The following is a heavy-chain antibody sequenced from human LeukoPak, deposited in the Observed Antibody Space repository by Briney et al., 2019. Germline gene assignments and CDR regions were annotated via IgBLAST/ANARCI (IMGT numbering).Heavy chain of an antibody. CDR1: GGSISSYY. J-gene: IGHJ4*02. D-gene: IGHD3-10*01. Sequence: SETQSLTCTVSGGSISSYYWSWIRQPPGKGLEWIGYIYYSGSTNYNPSLKSRVTISVDTSKNQFSLKLSSVTAADTAVYYCARVGAYLDYWGQGTLVTVSS. CDR3: ARVGAYLDY. CDR2: IYYSGST. V-gene: IGHV4-59*01.